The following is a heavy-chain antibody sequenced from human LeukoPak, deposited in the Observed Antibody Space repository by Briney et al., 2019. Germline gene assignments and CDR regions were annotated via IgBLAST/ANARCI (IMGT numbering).Heavy chain of an antibody. CDR1: GYTFTSYY. V-gene: IGHV1-46*01. CDR3: ATETYYYDSSGYYRSHDAFDI. D-gene: IGHD3-22*01. Sequence: ASVKVSCKASGYTFTSYYMHWVRQAPGQGLEWMGLINPSGGTTRYAQKFQGRVTMTRDPSTSTDYMELSSLRSEDAAVYYCATETYYYDSSGYYRSHDAFDIWGQGTMVTVSS. J-gene: IGHJ3*02. CDR2: INPSGGTT.